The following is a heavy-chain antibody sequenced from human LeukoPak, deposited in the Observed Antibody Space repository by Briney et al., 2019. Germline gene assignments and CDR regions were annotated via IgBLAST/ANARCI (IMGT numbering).Heavy chain of an antibody. CDR3: AREMANFN. V-gene: IGHV3-21*01. CDR1: GFTFSSYS. Sequence: GGSLRLSCAASGFTFSSYSMNWVRQAPGKGLEWVSSISNSSSYIYYADSVKGRFTISRDNAKNSLYLQMNSLRAEDTAVYYCAREMANFNWGQGTLVTVSS. J-gene: IGHJ4*02. CDR2: ISNSSSYI. D-gene: IGHD2-8*01.